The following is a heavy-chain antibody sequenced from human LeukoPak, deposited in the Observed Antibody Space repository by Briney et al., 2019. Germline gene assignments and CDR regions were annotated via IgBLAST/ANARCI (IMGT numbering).Heavy chain of an antibody. Sequence: SGGSLRLSCAASGFTFSSYGMHWVRQAPGKGLEWAAVIWYDGSNKYYADSVKGRFTISRDNSKNTLYLQMNSLRAEDTAVYYCARDRIAAAGPAYYYYYMDVWGKGTTVTVSS. V-gene: IGHV3-33*01. CDR3: ARDRIAAAGPAYYYYYMDV. J-gene: IGHJ6*03. CDR2: IWYDGSNK. CDR1: GFTFSSYG. D-gene: IGHD6-13*01.